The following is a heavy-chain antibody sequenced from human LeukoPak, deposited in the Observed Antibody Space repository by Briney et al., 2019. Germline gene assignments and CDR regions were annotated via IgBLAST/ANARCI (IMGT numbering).Heavy chain of an antibody. V-gene: IGHV4-59*01. J-gene: IGHJ3*02. D-gene: IGHD3-10*01. Sequence: PSETLSLTCTVSGGSISSYYWSWIRQTPGKGLEWIGYIYYSGSTNYNPSLKSRVTISVDTSKNQFSLKLSSVTAADTAVYYCARGPIFDLWFGESPDAFDIWGQGTMVTVSS. CDR2: IYYSGST. CDR3: ARGPIFDLWFGESPDAFDI. CDR1: GGSISSYY.